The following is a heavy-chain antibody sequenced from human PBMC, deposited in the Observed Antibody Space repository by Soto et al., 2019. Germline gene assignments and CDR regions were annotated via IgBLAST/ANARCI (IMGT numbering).Heavy chain of an antibody. V-gene: IGHV1-18*04. CDR1: GYTFTSYG. D-gene: IGHD3-16*02. Sequence: ASVKVSCKASGYTFTSYGISWVRQAPGQGLEWMGWISAYNGNTNYLQKLQGRVTMTTDTSASTAYMELRSLRSDDTAVYYCARDGGVIALGDLHHWGQGTLVTVSS. J-gene: IGHJ1*01. CDR2: ISAYNGNT. CDR3: ARDGGVIALGDLHH.